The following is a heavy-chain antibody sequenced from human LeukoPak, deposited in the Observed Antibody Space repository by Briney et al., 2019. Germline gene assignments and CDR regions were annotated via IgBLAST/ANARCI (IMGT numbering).Heavy chain of an antibody. CDR1: GYTFTGYY. V-gene: IGHV1-2*02. D-gene: IGHD2-2*01. Sequence: ASVKVSCKASGYTFTGYYMHWVRQAPGQGLKWMGWINPNSGGTYYAQKFQGRVTMTRDTSISTAYMELSRLRSDDTAVYYCARDQRRYCSSTSCSVVYWGQGTLVTVSS. J-gene: IGHJ4*02. CDR2: INPNSGGT. CDR3: ARDQRRYCSSTSCSVVY.